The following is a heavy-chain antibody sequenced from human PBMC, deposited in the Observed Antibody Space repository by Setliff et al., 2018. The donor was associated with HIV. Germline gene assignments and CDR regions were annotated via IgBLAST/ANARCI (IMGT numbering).Heavy chain of an antibody. Sequence: SVKVSCKASGGTFSSFAISWVRQAPGQGLEWMGEIIPVFGTLNYAQKFQGRVTTTADELTGTAYMDLTNLRPEDTAVYYCARGRRVVPAAESNWFDPWGQGTLVTVSS. CDR2: IIPVFGTL. CDR1: GGTFSSFA. CDR3: ARGRRVVPAAESNWFDP. D-gene: IGHD2-2*01. V-gene: IGHV1-69*13. J-gene: IGHJ5*02.